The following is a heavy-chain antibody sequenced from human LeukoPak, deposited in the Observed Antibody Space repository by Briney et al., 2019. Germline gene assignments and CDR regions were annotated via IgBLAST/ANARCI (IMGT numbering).Heavy chain of an antibody. CDR3: AKRTYYYYGMDV. V-gene: IGHV3-30*18. CDR2: ISYDGSNK. CDR1: EFTFTNYW. J-gene: IGHJ6*04. D-gene: IGHD3/OR15-3a*01. Sequence: GGSLRLSCTASEFTFTNYWMSWVRQAPGKGLEWVAVISYDGSNKYYADSVEGRFTISRDNSKNTLYLQMNSLRAGDTAVYYCAKRTYYYYGMDVWGKGTTVTVSS.